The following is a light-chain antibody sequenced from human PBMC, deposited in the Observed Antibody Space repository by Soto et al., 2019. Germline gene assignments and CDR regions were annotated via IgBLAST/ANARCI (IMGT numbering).Light chain of an antibody. CDR3: QHSNSYSEA. CDR2: KAS. V-gene: IGKV1-5*03. Sequence: DIQMTQPPSTLSGSVGDRVTITCRASQTISSWLAWYQQKPGKAPKLLIYKASTLKSGVPSRFSGSGSGTEFTLTISSLQPDDFATYYCQHSNSYSEAFGQGTKVDIK. J-gene: IGKJ1*01. CDR1: QTISSW.